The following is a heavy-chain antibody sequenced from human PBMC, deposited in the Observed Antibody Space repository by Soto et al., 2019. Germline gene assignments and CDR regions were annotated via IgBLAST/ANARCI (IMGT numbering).Heavy chain of an antibody. Sequence: EVQLLESGGTLVQLGGSLRLSCAASGFTFSNYAMSWVRQAPGKGLEWVSAISSSGRQTYYADSVRGRFTILRDNSKNALYLQMSSLRAGDTAVYYCGKDRTTFGVINQYFFDSWGQGTLVAVSS. J-gene: IGHJ4*02. CDR2: ISSSGRQT. D-gene: IGHD3-3*01. CDR3: GKDRTTFGVINQYFFDS. V-gene: IGHV3-23*01. CDR1: GFTFSNYA.